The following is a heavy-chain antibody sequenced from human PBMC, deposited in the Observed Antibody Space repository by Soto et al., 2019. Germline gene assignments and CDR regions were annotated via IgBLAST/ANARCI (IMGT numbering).Heavy chain of an antibody. CDR1: GYTFTSYG. Sequence: ASVKVSCKASGYTFTSYGIHWVRQAPGQRLEWMGWINAANGDTKHSPKFQGRVTITRDTSASTAYMELSSLRSEDTAVYYCVRRHVSATGIDWFDPWGQGTLVTVSS. CDR2: INAANGDT. V-gene: IGHV1-3*01. J-gene: IGHJ5*02. D-gene: IGHD6-13*01. CDR3: VRRHVSATGIDWFDP.